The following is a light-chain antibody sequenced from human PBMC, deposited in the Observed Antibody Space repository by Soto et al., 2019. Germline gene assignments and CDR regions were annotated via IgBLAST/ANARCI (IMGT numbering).Light chain of an antibody. J-gene: IGLJ1*01. CDR1: SSDVGGYNY. Sequence: QSVLTQPASVSGSPGQSITISCTGTSSDVGGYNYVSWYQQYPGKAPKLMIYDVSNRPSGVSIRFSGSKSGNTASLTISGLQAEDEADYYCSSYTSSCTYVFGTGTKVTVL. CDR2: DVS. CDR3: SSYTSSCTYV. V-gene: IGLV2-14*03.